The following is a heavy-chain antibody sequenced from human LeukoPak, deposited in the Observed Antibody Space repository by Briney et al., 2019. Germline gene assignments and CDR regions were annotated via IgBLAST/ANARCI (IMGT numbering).Heavy chain of an antibody. CDR2: IYYSGST. J-gene: IGHJ6*02. CDR3: ARHLHIQNDMDV. V-gene: IGHV4-39*01. CDR1: GGSISSSSYY. Sequence: SETLSLTCTVSGGSISSSSYYWGWIRQPPGKGLEWIGSIYYSGSTNYNPSLKSRVTISVDTSKNQFSLKLSSVTAADTAVYYCARHLHIQNDMDVWGQGTTVTVSS. D-gene: IGHD5-18*01.